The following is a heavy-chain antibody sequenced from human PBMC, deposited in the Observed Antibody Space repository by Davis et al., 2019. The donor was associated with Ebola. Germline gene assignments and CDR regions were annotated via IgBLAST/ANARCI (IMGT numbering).Heavy chain of an antibody. CDR3: ARDLYGDYAPYDY. V-gene: IGHV1-46*01. Sequence: AASVKVSCKASGYTFTSYFMHRVRQAPGQGLEWMGIINPSGGSTSYTQKFQGRVTMTRDTSTSTVYMELSSLRSEDTAVYYCARDLYGDYAPYDYWGQGTLVTVSS. CDR2: INPSGGST. D-gene: IGHD4-17*01. J-gene: IGHJ4*02. CDR1: GYTFTSYF.